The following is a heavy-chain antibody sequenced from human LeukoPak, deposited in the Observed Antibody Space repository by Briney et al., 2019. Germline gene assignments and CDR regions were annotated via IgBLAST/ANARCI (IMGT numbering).Heavy chain of an antibody. V-gene: IGHV3-48*04. Sequence: SGGSLRLSCAASGFTFSSYSMNWVRQAPGKGLEWVSYISSSSSTIYYADSVKGRFTISRDNAKNSLYLQMNSLRAEDTAVYYCARSRPPYYYDSSGSNWFDPWGQGTLVTVSS. CDR3: ARSRPPYYYDSSGSNWFDP. CDR1: GFTFSSYS. CDR2: ISSSSSTI. D-gene: IGHD3-22*01. J-gene: IGHJ5*02.